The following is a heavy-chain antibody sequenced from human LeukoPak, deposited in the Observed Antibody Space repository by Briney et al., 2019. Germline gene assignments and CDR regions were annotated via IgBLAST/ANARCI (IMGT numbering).Heavy chain of an antibody. Sequence: SVKVSCKASGGTFSSYAISWVRQAPGQGLEWMGGIIPIFGTANYAQKFQGRVTITADESTSTAYMELSSLRSEDTAVYYCARDYYGSGSYYGPLGCWGQGTLVTVSS. D-gene: IGHD3-10*01. CDR2: IIPIFGTA. CDR1: GGTFSSYA. CDR3: ARDYYGSGSYYGPLGC. J-gene: IGHJ4*02. V-gene: IGHV1-69*13.